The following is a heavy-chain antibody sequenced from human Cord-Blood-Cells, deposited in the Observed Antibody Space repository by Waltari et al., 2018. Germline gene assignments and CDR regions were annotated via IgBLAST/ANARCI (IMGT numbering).Heavy chain of an antibody. D-gene: IGHD3-10*01. J-gene: IGHJ4*02. Sequence: QLQLQESGPGLVKPSETLSLTCTVSGGSISSSSYYWRWIRQPPGKGLEWIGSIYYSGSTYYNPSLKSRVTISVDTSKNQFSLKLSSVTAADTAVYYCARRPRDGYYFDYWGQGTLVTVSS. CDR1: GGSISSSSYY. CDR3: ARRPRDGYYFDY. V-gene: IGHV4-39*01. CDR2: IYYSGST.